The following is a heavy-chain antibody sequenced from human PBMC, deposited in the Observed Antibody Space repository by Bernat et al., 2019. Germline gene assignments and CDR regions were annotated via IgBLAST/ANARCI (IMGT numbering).Heavy chain of an antibody. V-gene: IGHV4-31*11. CDR3: ARSPFNYFDY. CDR1: GGSINRGGFY. J-gene: IGHJ4*02. CDR2: IYFSGST. Sequence: VQLQESGPGLVKPSQTLSLTCAVSGGSINRGGFYWSWIRQRPGKGLEWIGYIYFSGSTYSNPSLMSRVTISVDTSKNHFSLKVRSVTAADTAVYYCARSPFNYFDYWGQGTLVTVSS. D-gene: IGHD2/OR15-2a*01.